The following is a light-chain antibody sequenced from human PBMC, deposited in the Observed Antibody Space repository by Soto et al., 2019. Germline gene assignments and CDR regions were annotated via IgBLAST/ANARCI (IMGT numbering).Light chain of an antibody. J-gene: IGKJ4*01. V-gene: IGKV1-5*01. Sequence: DIQMTQSPSTLSGSVGDRVTITCRASQTISSWLSWYQQKPGKAPNLLIYDASSLQSGVPSRFSGSGSGTDFTLTISSLQPEDFGTYYCQQTYSTFVSFGGGTKVDI. CDR1: QTISSW. CDR2: DAS. CDR3: QQTYSTFVS.